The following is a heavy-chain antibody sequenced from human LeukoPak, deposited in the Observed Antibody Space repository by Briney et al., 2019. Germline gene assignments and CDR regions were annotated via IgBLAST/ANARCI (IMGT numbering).Heavy chain of an antibody. CDR3: ARRGYPVYYYYMDV. D-gene: IGHD5-12*01. V-gene: IGHV1-18*01. Sequence: ASVKVSCKTSGYTFTSYGISWVRQAPGQGLEWMGWISADNGKTNYSQKLQGRVTMTTDTSTTTAYMELRSLRSDDTAVYYCARRGYPVYYYYMDVWGKGTTVTISS. CDR1: GYTFTSYG. J-gene: IGHJ6*03. CDR2: ISADNGKT.